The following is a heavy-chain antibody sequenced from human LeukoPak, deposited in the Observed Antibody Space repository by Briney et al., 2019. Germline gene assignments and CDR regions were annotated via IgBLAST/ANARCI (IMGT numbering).Heavy chain of an antibody. CDR1: GYSISSGYF. D-gene: IGHD4-17*01. CDR3: ARTLTTSRTGFDY. Sequence: SETLSLTCTVSGYSISSGYFWGWIRQPPGKGLDWIGNIYHSGSTYYNPSLKSRVTISVDTSKNHFSLNLSSVTAADTAVYYCARTLTTSRTGFDYWGQGTLVTVSS. CDR2: IYHSGST. J-gene: IGHJ4*02. V-gene: IGHV4-38-2*02.